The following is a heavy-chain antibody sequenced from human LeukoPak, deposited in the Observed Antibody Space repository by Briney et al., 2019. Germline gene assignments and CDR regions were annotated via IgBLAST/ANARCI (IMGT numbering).Heavy chain of an antibody. CDR3: ARDRPSGFGIDY. J-gene: IGHJ4*02. Sequence: ASVKVSCKASGYTFTSYDINWVRQATGQGLEWMGWMNPNSGNTGYAQKFQGRVTMTRNTSISTAYMEPSSLRSEDTAVYYCARDRPSGFGIDYWGQGTLVTVSS. CDR1: GYTFTSYD. D-gene: IGHD3-10*01. V-gene: IGHV1-8*01. CDR2: MNPNSGNT.